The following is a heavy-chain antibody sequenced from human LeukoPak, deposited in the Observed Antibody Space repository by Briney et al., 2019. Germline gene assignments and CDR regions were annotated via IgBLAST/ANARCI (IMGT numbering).Heavy chain of an antibody. J-gene: IGHJ4*02. CDR2: INSGGGVT. V-gene: IGHV3-23*01. CDR1: GFIFSAFG. D-gene: IGHD1-1*01. CDR3: ASSMGFWNAEFTSITD. Sequence: PGGSLRLSCAASGFIFSAFGMTWVRQPPGKGLEWVSAINSGGGVTYYADSVKGRFTISRDNSEHTLFLQIDSLRAEDTAVYFCASSMGFWNAEFTSITDWGQGTQVTVSS.